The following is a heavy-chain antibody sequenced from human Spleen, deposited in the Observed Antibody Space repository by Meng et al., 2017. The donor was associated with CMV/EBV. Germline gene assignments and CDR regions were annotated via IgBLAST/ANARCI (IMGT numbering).Heavy chain of an antibody. D-gene: IGHD6-6*01. CDR3: ARDSLAARTGGWDYYYYGMDV. CDR1: GGSMSSYY. CDR2: IYYSGST. V-gene: IGHV4-59*01. J-gene: IGHJ6*02. Sequence: SETLSLTCTVSGGSMSSYYWNWIRQPPGKGLEWIGYIYYSGSTNYNPSLKSRVTISVDTSKNQFSLKLSSVIAADTAGYYCARDSLAARTGGWDYYYYGMDVWGQGTTVTVSS.